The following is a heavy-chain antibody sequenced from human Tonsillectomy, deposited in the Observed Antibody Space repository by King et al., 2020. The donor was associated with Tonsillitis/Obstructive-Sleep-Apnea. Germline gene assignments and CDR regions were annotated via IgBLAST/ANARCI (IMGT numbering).Heavy chain of an antibody. CDR2: IRSKAYSYAT. V-gene: IGHV3-73*01. D-gene: IGHD5-12*01. CDR1: GFTFSDST. Sequence: VQLVESGGGLVQPGGSLKLSCAASGFTFSDSTMHWVRQASGKGLEWVGRIRSKAYSYATVYAASVKGRFTISRDDSKNTAYLQMNRLKTEDTAVYHCTTGYGDYWGQGTLVTVSS. J-gene: IGHJ4*02. CDR3: TTGYGDY.